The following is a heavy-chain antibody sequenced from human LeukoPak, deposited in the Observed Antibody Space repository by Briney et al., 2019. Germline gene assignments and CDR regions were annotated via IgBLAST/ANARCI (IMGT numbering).Heavy chain of an antibody. CDR1: GFTFDDYA. V-gene: IGHV3-9*01. Sequence: GGSLRLSCAASGFTFDDYAMHWVRQAPGKGLERVAGISWNSGNIGYADSMKGRFTISRDNAKNSLYLEIDSLRPEDTALYYCAKYVDSSWYRDYFDYWGQGTLVTVSS. D-gene: IGHD6-13*01. CDR2: ISWNSGNI. J-gene: IGHJ4*02. CDR3: AKYVDSSWYRDYFDY.